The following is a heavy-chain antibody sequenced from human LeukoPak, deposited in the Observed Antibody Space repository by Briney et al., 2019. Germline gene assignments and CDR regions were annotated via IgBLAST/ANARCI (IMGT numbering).Heavy chain of an antibody. Sequence: ASVKVSCKASGYTFTSYGISWVRQAPGQGLEWMGWISAYNGNTNYAQKLQGRVTMTTDTSTSTAYMELSSLRSEDTAVYYCARDQKVGATPYFGMDVWGQGTTVTVSS. CDR3: ARDQKVGATPYFGMDV. CDR1: GYTFTSYG. CDR2: ISAYNGNT. J-gene: IGHJ6*02. D-gene: IGHD1-26*01. V-gene: IGHV1-18*01.